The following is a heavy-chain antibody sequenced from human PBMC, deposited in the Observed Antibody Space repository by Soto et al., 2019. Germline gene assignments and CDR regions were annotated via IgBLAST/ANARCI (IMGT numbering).Heavy chain of an antibody. V-gene: IGHV1-3*01. CDR1: GYTFTSYA. D-gene: IGHD3-22*01. J-gene: IGHJ4*02. Sequence: ASVKVSCKASGYTFTSYAMHWVRQAPGQRLEWMGWINAGNGNTKYSQKFQGRVTITRDTSASTAYMELSSLRSEDTAVYYCARSITPTYYYDSSGYPIFDYWGQGTLVTVSS. CDR3: ARSITPTYYYDSSGYPIFDY. CDR2: INAGNGNT.